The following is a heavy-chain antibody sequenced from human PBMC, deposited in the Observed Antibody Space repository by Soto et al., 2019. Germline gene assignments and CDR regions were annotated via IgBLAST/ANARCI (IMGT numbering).Heavy chain of an antibody. V-gene: IGHV3-30*02. CDR2: ICYDGSEK. CDR3: VKESFQEVVTTTLGN. CDR1: GVTFSDYG. D-gene: IGHD7-27*01. J-gene: IGHJ4*02. Sequence: QVQLVESGGGVVQPGASLRLSCAASGVTFSDYGMHLVRQAPGKVLQWVALICYDGSEKRYAESVKGRFTVSRANAKNTVYLQMNGLRVEDTGVYYCVKESFQEVVTTTLGNWGQGTLVTVAS.